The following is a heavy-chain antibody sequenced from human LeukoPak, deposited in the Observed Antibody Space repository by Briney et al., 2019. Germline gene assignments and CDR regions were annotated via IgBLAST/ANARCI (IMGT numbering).Heavy chain of an antibody. D-gene: IGHD6-13*01. CDR1: GFTFSSYW. CDR3: ARARFQLWIAAAGTFDY. Sequence: GGSLRLSCAASGFTFSSYWMSWVRQAPGKGLEWVANIKQDGSEKYYVDSVKGRFTISRDNAKNSLYLQMNSLRAEDTAVYYCARARFQLWIAAAGTFDYWGQGTLVTVSS. CDR2: IKQDGSEK. J-gene: IGHJ4*02. V-gene: IGHV3-7*01.